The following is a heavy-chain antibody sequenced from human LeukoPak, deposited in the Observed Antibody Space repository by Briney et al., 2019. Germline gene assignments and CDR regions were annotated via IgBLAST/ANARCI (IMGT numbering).Heavy chain of an antibody. CDR3: AKGSLTTYYDFWSGYYRDDAFDI. CDR1: GFTFSSYA. D-gene: IGHD3-3*01. V-gene: IGHV3-23*01. Sequence: PGGSLRLSCAASGFTFSSYAMSWVRQAPGKGLEWVSAISGSGGSTYYADSVKGRFTISRDNSKNTLYLQMNSLRAEDTAVYYCAKGSLTTYYDFWSGYYRDDAFDIWGQGTMVTVSS. J-gene: IGHJ3*02. CDR2: ISGSGGST.